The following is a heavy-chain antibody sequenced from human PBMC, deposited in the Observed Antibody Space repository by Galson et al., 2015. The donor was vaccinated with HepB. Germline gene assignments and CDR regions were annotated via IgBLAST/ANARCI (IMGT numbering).Heavy chain of an antibody. Sequence: SLRLSCAASGFIFSTSSMIWVRQAPEKGLEWVSYISSSSSTIYYADSVKGRFTISRDNAKNSLYLQMNSLRAEDTAVYYCAADYYGSGSDFRHWGQGTLVTVSS. CDR2: ISSSSSTI. D-gene: IGHD3-10*01. CDR1: GFIFSTSS. CDR3: AADYYGSGSDFRH. V-gene: IGHV3-48*01. J-gene: IGHJ1*01.